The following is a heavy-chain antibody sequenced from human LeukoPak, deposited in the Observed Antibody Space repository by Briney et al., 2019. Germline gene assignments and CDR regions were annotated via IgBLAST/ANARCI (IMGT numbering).Heavy chain of an antibody. V-gene: IGHV1-2*02. CDR3: AREDTAAAVYYFDY. J-gene: IGHJ4*02. CDR1: GYTITGYY. D-gene: IGHD6-13*01. CDR2: INPNSGGT. Sequence: ASVKVSCKASGYTITGYYMHWVRQAPGQGLEWMGWINPNSGGTNYAQKFQGRVTMTRDTSISTAYMELSRLRSDDTAVYYCAREDTAAAVYYFDYWGQGTLVTVSS.